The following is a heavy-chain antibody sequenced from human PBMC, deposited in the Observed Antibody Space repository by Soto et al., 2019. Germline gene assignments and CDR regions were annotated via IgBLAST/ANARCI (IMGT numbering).Heavy chain of an antibody. CDR1: GFSLSTNEVG. J-gene: IGHJ5*02. V-gene: IGHV2-5*02. Sequence: QITLKESGPTLVKPTQTLTLTCTFSGFSLSTNEVGVGWIRQPPGKALEWLALIYWDDDKRYSPSLRSRVTIPKDPSKDQVVLTMTTMDPVDTATYYCAISPLATILAAYYTSWGQGHLVTVSS. D-gene: IGHD3-9*01. CDR3: AISPLATILAAYYTS. CDR2: IYWDDDK.